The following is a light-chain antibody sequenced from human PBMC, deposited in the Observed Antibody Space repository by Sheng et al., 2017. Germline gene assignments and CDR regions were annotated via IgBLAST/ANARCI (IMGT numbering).Light chain of an antibody. CDR2: KAS. CDR1: QSISSW. Sequence: DIQMTKSPSTLSASVGDRVTITCRASQSISSWLAWYQQKPGKAPKLLIYKASSLESGVQSRFSGSGSGTEFTLTISSLQPDDFATYYCQQYNSYWTFGQGTKVEIK. V-gene: IGKV1-5*03. CDR3: QQYNSYWT. J-gene: IGKJ1*01.